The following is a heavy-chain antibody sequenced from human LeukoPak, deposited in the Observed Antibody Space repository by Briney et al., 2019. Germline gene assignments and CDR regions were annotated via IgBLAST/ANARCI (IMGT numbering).Heavy chain of an antibody. CDR2: INPNSGGT. CDR1: GYTFTGYY. CDR3: ARAGVRFGEPFDP. D-gene: IGHD3-10*01. J-gene: IGHJ5*02. V-gene: IGHV1-2*04. Sequence: ASVKVSCKASGYTFTGYYMHWVRQAPGQGLEWMGWINPNSGGTNYAQKFQGWVTMTRDTSISTACMELSRLRSDDTAVYYCARAGVRFGEPFDPWGQGTLVTVSS.